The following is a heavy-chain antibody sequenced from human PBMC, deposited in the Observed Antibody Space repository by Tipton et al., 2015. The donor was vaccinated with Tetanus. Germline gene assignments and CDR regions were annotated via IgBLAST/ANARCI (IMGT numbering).Heavy chain of an antibody. CDR3: ARGPYYPTYFAI. CDR1: GGSISTYH. Sequence: TLSLTCTVSGGSISTYHWNWIRQSPGKGLEWIGYIDYFGSTKYNPSLKSRVAMSVDTSKNQLSLRLNSVTSADTAVYYCARGPYYPTYFAIWGRGSLVTVSS. D-gene: IGHD1-26*01. J-gene: IGHJ2*01. CDR2: IDYFGST. V-gene: IGHV4-59*01.